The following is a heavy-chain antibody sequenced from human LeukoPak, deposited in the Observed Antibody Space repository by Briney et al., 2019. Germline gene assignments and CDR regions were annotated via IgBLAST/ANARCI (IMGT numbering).Heavy chain of an antibody. Sequence: GGSLRLSCAASGFTFSSYWMSWVRQAPGKGLEWVANIKQDGSEKYYVDSVKGRFTISRDNAKNSLYLQMNSLRAEDTALYYCAKGGPYSSSWVDYWGQGTLVTVSS. CDR3: AKGGPYSSSWVDY. V-gene: IGHV3-7*03. CDR1: GFTFSSYW. J-gene: IGHJ4*02. CDR2: IKQDGSEK. D-gene: IGHD6-13*01.